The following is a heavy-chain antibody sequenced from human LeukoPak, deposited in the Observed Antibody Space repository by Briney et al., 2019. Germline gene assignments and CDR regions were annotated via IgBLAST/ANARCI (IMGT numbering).Heavy chain of an antibody. CDR1: GFTFRGYA. Sequence: GGSLRLSCAASGFTFRGYAMSWVRQAPGKGLEWVSAISDSGVSTFHADSVTGRFTISRDNSKDTLYLQMHSLRAEDTAVYYCAKPSGSHPNNYFDSWGQGTLVTVSS. V-gene: IGHV3-23*01. CDR3: AKPSGSHPNNYFDS. CDR2: ISDSGVST. J-gene: IGHJ4*02. D-gene: IGHD1-26*01.